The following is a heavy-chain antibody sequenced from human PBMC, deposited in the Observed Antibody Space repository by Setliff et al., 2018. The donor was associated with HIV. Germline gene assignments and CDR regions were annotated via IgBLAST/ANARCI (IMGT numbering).Heavy chain of an antibody. J-gene: IGHJ5*02. V-gene: IGHV4-38-2*01. Sequence: SETLSLTCAVYGYSISSGFYWSWMRQPPGKGLEWIGSIYQSGNTSYNPSLESRLTISVDTAKNQFSLKLSSVTAADTAVYYCAAATTLLSPRAWGQGTLVTVSS. CDR1: GYSISSGFY. CDR3: AAATTLLSPRA. CDR2: IYQSGNT. D-gene: IGHD2-15*01.